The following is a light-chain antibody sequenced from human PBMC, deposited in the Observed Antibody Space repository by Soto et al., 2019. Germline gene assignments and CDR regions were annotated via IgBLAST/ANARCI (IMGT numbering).Light chain of an antibody. CDR2: DDS. CDR3: QVWDSRSDHLV. J-gene: IGLJ1*01. Sequence: SYDLTQPPSVSVAPGQTARITCGGNNVGSKSVHWYQQQPGQAPIVVVYDDSARPSGIPERFSGSNSGGAATLTISRVEDGDEADYYCQVWDSRSDHLVFGTGTKVTVL. CDR1: NVGSKS. V-gene: IGLV3-21*02.